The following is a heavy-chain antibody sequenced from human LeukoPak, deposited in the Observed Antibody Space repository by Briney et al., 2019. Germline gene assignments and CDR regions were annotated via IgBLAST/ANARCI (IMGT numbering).Heavy chain of an antibody. CDR1: GLTLSYYE. V-gene: IGHV3-48*03. CDR3: VRDEVATWSGFDI. Sequence: GGSLRLSYAGSGLTLSYYEINWVRQAPGKGLEWVSFTSRSDIFYADSVKGRFTISRDYAKNSLYLQMNSLRAEDTAIYFCVRDEVATWSGFDIWGQGTMVTVSS. CDR2: TSRSDI. D-gene: IGHD5-12*01. J-gene: IGHJ3*02.